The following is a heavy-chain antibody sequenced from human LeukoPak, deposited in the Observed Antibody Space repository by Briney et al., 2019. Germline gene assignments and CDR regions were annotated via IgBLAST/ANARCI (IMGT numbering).Heavy chain of an antibody. J-gene: IGHJ4*02. Sequence: GGSLRLSCAASGFTFSSYWMSWVRQAPGKGLEWVANIKQDGSEKYYVDSVKGRFTISRDNAKNSLYLQMNSLRAEDAAVYYCASEDIVATLDYWGQGTLVTVSS. CDR3: ASEDIVATLDY. V-gene: IGHV3-7*01. D-gene: IGHD5-12*01. CDR2: IKQDGSEK. CDR1: GFTFSSYW.